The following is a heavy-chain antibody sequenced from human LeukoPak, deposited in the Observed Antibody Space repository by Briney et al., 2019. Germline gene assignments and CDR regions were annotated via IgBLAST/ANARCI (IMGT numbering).Heavy chain of an antibody. D-gene: IGHD3-22*01. V-gene: IGHV3-48*02. CDR3: ARDYAEYTYYYDSSGQGFDY. CDR1: GFTFSSYS. CDR2: VSSSSSTI. J-gene: IGHJ4*02. Sequence: GGSLRLSCAASGFTFSSYSMNWVRQAPGKGLEWVSYVSSSSSTIYYADSVKGRFTISRDNAKNSLYLQMNSLRDEDTAVYYCARDYAEYTYYYDSSGQGFDYWGQGTLVTVSS.